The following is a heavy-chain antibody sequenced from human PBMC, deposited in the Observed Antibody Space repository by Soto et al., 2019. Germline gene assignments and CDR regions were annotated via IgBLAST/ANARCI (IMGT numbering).Heavy chain of an antibody. J-gene: IGHJ6*02. CDR2: ISYDGSTK. D-gene: IGHD3-3*01. CDR1: GFTFSNYG. V-gene: IGHV3-30*18. CDR3: AKTNRESGYRYVAHYGLDV. Sequence: QVQLVESGGGVVQPGRSLRLSCVGSGFTFSNYGMHWVRQAPGKGLEWVAVISYDGSTKYYADSVKGRFTISRDNSKNTLYLQMNSRRAEDTAIYYCAKTNRESGYRYVAHYGLDVWGQGTTVPVAS.